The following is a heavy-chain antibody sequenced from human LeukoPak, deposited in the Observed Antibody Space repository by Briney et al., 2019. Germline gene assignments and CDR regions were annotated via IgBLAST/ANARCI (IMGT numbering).Heavy chain of an antibody. V-gene: IGHV1-8*03. Sequence: ASVKVSCKASGYTFTGYYMHWVRQAPGQGLEWMGWMNPNSGNTGYAQKFQGRVTITRNTSISTAYMELSSLRSEDTAVYYCARGRWQQLVHWGQGTLVTVSS. D-gene: IGHD6-13*01. CDR2: MNPNSGNT. CDR3: ARGRWQQLVH. J-gene: IGHJ4*02. CDR1: GYTFTGYY.